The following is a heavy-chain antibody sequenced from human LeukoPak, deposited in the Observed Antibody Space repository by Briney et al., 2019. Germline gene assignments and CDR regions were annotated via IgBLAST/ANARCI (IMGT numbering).Heavy chain of an antibody. CDR3: AKGRGQGFDY. CDR1: GFIFRHYA. V-gene: IGHV3-23*01. D-gene: IGHD3-10*01. Sequence: GGSLRLSCSASGFIFRHYAVNWVRQSPGKGLEWVSGISGSGIGGRTHYADSVKGRFTISRDNSKNTLYLQMNSLRVEDTAVYYCAKGRGQGFDYWGQGTLVTVSS. J-gene: IGHJ4*02. CDR2: ISGSGIGGRT.